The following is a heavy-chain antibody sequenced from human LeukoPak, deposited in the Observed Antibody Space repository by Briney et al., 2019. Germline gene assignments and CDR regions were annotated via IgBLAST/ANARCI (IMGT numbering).Heavy chain of an antibody. D-gene: IGHD4-17*01. J-gene: IGHJ6*02. CDR1: GYSFTSYW. Sequence: GESLQISCKGSGYSFTSYWIGWVRQMPGKGLEWMGIIYPGDSDTRYSPSFQGQVTISADKSISTAYLQWSSLKASDTAMYYCARAMTTVKAYYYYGMDVWGQGTTVTVSS. V-gene: IGHV5-51*01. CDR2: IYPGDSDT. CDR3: ARAMTTVKAYYYYGMDV.